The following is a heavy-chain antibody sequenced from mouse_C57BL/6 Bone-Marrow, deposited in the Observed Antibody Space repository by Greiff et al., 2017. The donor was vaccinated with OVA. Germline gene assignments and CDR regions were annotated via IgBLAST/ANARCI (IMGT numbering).Heavy chain of an antibody. Sequence: EVQRVESGGGLVKPGGSLKLSCAASGFTFSGYAMSWVRQTPEKRLEWVATISDGGSYTYYPDNVKGRFTISRDNAKNNLYLQMSHLKSEDTAMYYCARDDYGSSFYYAMDYWGQGTSVTVSS. V-gene: IGHV5-4*01. CDR1: GFTFSGYA. CDR2: ISDGGSYT. D-gene: IGHD1-1*01. J-gene: IGHJ4*01. CDR3: ARDDYGSSFYYAMDY.